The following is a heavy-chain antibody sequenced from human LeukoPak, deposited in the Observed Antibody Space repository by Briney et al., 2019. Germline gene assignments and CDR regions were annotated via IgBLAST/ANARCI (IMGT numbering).Heavy chain of an antibody. V-gene: IGHV3-48*01. J-gene: IGHJ4*02. CDR1: GFTFSSYS. CDR3: ARVTQLDY. Sequence: GGSLRLSCAASGFTFSSYSMNWVRQAPGKGLEWVSYISSSSTIYYADSVKGRFTISRDNAKNSLYLQMNSLRAEDTAVYYCARVTQLDYWGQGTLVTVSS. D-gene: IGHD4-23*01. CDR2: ISSSSTI.